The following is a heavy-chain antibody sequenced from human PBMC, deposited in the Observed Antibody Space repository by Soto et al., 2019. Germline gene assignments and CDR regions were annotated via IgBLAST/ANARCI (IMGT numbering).Heavy chain of an antibody. Sequence: GGSLRLSCAASRFTLSSYEMNWVRQAPGKGLEWVSYISSSGSTIYYADSVKGRFTISRDNAKNSLYLQMNSLRAEDPAVYYCAGSMGSSPSKRGMDVWGQGTTVAVSS. D-gene: IGHD6-6*01. CDR3: AGSMGSSPSKRGMDV. J-gene: IGHJ6*02. CDR1: RFTLSSYE. V-gene: IGHV3-48*03. CDR2: ISSSGSTI.